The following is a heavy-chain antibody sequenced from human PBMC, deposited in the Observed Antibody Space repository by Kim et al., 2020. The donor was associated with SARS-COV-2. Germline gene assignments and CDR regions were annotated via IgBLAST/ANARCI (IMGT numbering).Heavy chain of an antibody. V-gene: IGHV1-46*01. CDR1: GYTFTSYY. CDR3: ARPAVSVFSSGGHGPLDY. J-gene: IGHJ4*02. D-gene: IGHD6-19*01. CDR2: INPSGGST. Sequence: ASVKVSCKASGYTFTSYYMHWVRQAPGQGLEWMGIINPSGGSTSYAQKFQGRVTMTRDTSTSTVYMELSSLRSEDTAVYYCARPAVSVFSSGGHGPLDYWGQGTLVTVSS.